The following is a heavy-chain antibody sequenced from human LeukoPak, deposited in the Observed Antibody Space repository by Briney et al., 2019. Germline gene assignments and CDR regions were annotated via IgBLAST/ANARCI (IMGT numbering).Heavy chain of an antibody. V-gene: IGHV1-69*04. J-gene: IGHJ4*02. Sequence: ASVKVSCKASGGTFSSYAISWVRQAPGQGLEWMGRIIPILGIANYAQKFQGRVTITADKSTSTAYMELSSLRSEDTAVYYCARHSLKEKRWQFDYWGQGTLVTVSS. CDR3: ARHSLKEKRWQFDY. D-gene: IGHD4-23*01. CDR2: IIPILGIA. CDR1: GGTFSSYA.